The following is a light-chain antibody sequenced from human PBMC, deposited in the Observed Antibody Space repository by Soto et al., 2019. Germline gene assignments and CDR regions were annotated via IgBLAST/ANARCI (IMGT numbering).Light chain of an antibody. CDR1: ELGDKY. Sequence: SYELTQPPSVSVSPGQTASITCSGDELGDKYVCWYQQKPGQSPVLVIYEDNKRPSGIPERFSGSNSGNTATLTISETQTMDVADYYCQAWDSSTARFGTGTKLTVL. CDR3: QAWDSSTAR. J-gene: IGLJ1*01. V-gene: IGLV3-1*01. CDR2: EDN.